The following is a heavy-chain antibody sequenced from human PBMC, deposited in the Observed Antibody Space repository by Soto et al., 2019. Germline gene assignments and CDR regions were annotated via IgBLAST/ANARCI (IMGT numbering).Heavy chain of an antibody. Sequence: GGSLRLSCAASGFTFSSYAMSWVRQGPGKGLEWVSAISGSGGSTYYADSVKGRFTISRDNSKNTLYLQMNSLRAEDTAVYYCACGGVIVKVHNFYYWGQGTLVTVSS. V-gene: IGHV3-23*01. CDR2: ISGSGGST. CDR1: GFTFSSYA. J-gene: IGHJ4*02. CDR3: ACGGVIVKVHNFYY. D-gene: IGHD3-16*02.